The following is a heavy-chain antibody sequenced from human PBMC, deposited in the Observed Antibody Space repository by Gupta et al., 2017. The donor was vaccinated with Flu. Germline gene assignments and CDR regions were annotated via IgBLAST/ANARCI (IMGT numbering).Heavy chain of an antibody. D-gene: IGHD2-15*01. CDR3: ARVRVVAAASSVRSRHDGFDV. CDR1: GGSISTSAYF. CDR2: IYYRGTT. V-gene: IGHV4-39*01. Sequence: QLQLQESGPGLVKPSETLSLTCDVSGGSISTSAYFWGWIRQPPGKGLEWIGSIYYRGTTFYNPSLQSRLSMSLDTSKNQVSLNLSALTAADTALYFCARVRVVAAASSVRSRHDGFDVWGPGTMVTVSS. J-gene: IGHJ3*01.